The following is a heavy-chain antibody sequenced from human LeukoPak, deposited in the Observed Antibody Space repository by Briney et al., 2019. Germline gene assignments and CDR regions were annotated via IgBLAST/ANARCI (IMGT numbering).Heavy chain of an antibody. CDR1: GGSFSGYY. CDR3: ATTPPPRMVATDY. CDR2: INHSGST. Sequence: SETLSLTCAVYGGSFSGYYWSWIRQPPGKGLEWIGEINHSGSTNYNPSLKSRVTISVDTSKNQFSLKLSSVTAADTAVYYCATTPPPRMVATDYWGQGTLVTVSS. V-gene: IGHV4-34*01. D-gene: IGHD5-12*01. J-gene: IGHJ4*02.